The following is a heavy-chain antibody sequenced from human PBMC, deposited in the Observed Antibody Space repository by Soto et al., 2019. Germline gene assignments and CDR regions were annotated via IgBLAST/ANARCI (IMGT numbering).Heavy chain of an antibody. V-gene: IGHV5-51*01. CDR1: GYSFTSYW. CDR3: AVWYSSGWYYFDY. CDR2: IYPGDSDT. Sequence: GESLKISCKGSGYSFTSYWIGWVRQMPGKRLEWMGIIYPGDSDTRYSPSFQGQVTISADKSISTAYLQWSSLKASDTAMYYCAVWYSSGWYYFDYWGQGTLVTVSS. J-gene: IGHJ4*02. D-gene: IGHD6-19*01.